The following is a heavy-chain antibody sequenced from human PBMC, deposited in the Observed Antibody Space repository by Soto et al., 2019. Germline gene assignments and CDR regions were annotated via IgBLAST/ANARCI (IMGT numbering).Heavy chain of an antibody. V-gene: IGHV6-1*01. Sequence: SQTLSLTCAISGDSVSSNSAAWNWIRQSPSRGLEWLGRTYYRSKWYNDYAVSVKSRITINPDTSKNQFSLQLKSVTPEDTAVYYFARESVRQQLAYYFDYCGQGTLVTVSS. CDR1: GDSVSSNSAA. J-gene: IGHJ4*02. D-gene: IGHD6-13*01. CDR2: TYYRSKWYN. CDR3: ARESVRQQLAYYFDY.